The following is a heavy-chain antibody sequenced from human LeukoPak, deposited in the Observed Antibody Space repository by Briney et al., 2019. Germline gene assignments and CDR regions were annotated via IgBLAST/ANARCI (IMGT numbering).Heavy chain of an antibody. J-gene: IGHJ4*02. V-gene: IGHV3-66*01. CDR2: IYSGGST. Sequence: GGSLRLSCAASGFTVSSNYMSWVRQAPGKGLEWVSVIYSGGSTYYADSVKGRFTISRDNPKNTLYLQMNRLRPEDTAVYYCARGTVTAPDYWGQGTLVTVSS. D-gene: IGHD2-21*02. CDR1: GFTVSSNY. CDR3: ARGTVTAPDY.